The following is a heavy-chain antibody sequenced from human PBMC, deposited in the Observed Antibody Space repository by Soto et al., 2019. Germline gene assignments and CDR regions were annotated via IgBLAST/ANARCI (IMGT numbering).Heavy chain of an antibody. CDR1: GGSISSSSYY. Sequence: PSETLSITCTVSGGSISSSSYYWGWIRQPPGKGLEWIGSIYYSGSTYYNPSLKSRVTISVDTSKNQFSLKLSSVTAADTAVYYCARNILGIAEERGWFDPWGQG. D-gene: IGHD6-13*01. V-gene: IGHV4-39*01. CDR2: IYYSGST. J-gene: IGHJ5*02. CDR3: ARNILGIAEERGWFDP.